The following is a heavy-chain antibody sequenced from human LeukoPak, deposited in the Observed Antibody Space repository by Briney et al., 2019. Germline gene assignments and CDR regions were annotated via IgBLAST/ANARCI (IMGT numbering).Heavy chain of an antibody. CDR2: INHSGST. D-gene: IGHD5-18*01. CDR3: ARDIISRGYSYDYGFDY. J-gene: IGHJ4*02. CDR1: GGSFSGYY. V-gene: IGHV4-34*09. Sequence: PSETLSLTCAVYGGSFSGYYWSWIRQPPGKGLEWIGEINHSGSTNYNPSLKSRVTISVDTSKNQFSLKLSSVTAADTAVYYCARDIISRGYSYDYGFDYWGQGTLVTVSS.